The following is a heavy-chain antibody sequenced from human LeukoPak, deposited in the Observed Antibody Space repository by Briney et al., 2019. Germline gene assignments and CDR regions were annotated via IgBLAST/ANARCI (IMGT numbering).Heavy chain of an antibody. V-gene: IGHV4-4*07. CDR3: ARGTNNGWSYWFAP. D-gene: IGHD6-19*01. Sequence: PSETLSLTCTVSGGSINTYYWNWIRQPAGKGLEWIGRIYIGGSTNYNPSLKSRVTMSPDTSKNQFSLKLTSVTAADTAVYYCARGTNNGWSYWFAPWGQGTLVTVSS. J-gene: IGHJ5*02. CDR1: GGSINTYY. CDR2: IYIGGST.